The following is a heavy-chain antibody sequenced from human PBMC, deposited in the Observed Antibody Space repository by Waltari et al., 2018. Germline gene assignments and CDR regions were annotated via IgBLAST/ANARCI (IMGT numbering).Heavy chain of an antibody. Sequence: RLVESGGALVQPGGSLRLSCAASGFPFNSYWMGWVRQVTGKGLEWVANINPAGSGKYYVDSVKGRFTISRDNARNPVYLQMNSLRAEDTAVYHCARETTGVGFDFWGQGTMVTVSS. D-gene: IGHD1-1*01. CDR1: GFPFNSYW. J-gene: IGHJ3*01. CDR2: INPAGSGK. V-gene: IGHV3-7*01. CDR3: ARETTGVGFDF.